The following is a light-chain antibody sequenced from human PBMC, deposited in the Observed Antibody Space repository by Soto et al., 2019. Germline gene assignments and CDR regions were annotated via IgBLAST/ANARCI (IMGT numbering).Light chain of an antibody. CDR2: GNS. V-gene: IGLV1-40*01. J-gene: IGLJ1*01. Sequence: QSLLTQPPSVSGAPGQMVTISCTGISSNIGAGYDVHWYQQLPGTAPKLLIYGNSNRPSGVPDRFSGSKSGTSASLAITGLQAEDEADYYCQSYDSSLSGPYVFGTGTKVTGL. CDR1: SSNIGAGYD. CDR3: QSYDSSLSGPYV.